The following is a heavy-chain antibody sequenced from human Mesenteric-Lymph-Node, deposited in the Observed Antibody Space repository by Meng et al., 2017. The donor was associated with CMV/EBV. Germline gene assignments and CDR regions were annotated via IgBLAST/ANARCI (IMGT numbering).Heavy chain of an antibody. V-gene: IGHV3-33*01. CDR2: IWYDGSDK. D-gene: IGHD2-21*01. CDR1: GFTFSTYG. CDR3: ASVAYCGGDCYYGPLY. J-gene: IGHJ4*02. Sequence: GGSLRLSCAASGFTFSTYGMHWVRQAPGKGLEWVAVIWYDGSDKYYADSVKGRFTISRDNSKNTLYLQMNSLRAEDTAVYYCASVAYCGGDCYYGPLYWGQGTLVTVSS.